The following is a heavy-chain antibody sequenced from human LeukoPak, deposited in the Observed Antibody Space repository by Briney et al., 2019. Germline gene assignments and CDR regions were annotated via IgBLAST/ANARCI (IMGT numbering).Heavy chain of an antibody. CDR2: ISNDGRDK. J-gene: IGHJ4*02. Sequence: GGSLRLSCAASGFTFSIYPMHWVRQAPGKGPEWVAVISNDGRDKHHADSVKGRFTISRDNSKNTVYLQMNSLRPEDTAVYYCARGYGGATDYWGQGTLVTVSS. CDR3: ARGYGGATDY. CDR1: GFTFSIYP. D-gene: IGHD1-26*01. V-gene: IGHV3-30*03.